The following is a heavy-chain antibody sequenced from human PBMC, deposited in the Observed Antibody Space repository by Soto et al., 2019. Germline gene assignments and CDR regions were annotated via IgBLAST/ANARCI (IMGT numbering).Heavy chain of an antibody. CDR3: AKEVPSKTGTTRYFDY. J-gene: IGHJ4*02. Sequence: GGSLRLSCAASGFTFSSYGMHWVRQAPGKGLEWVAVISYDGSNKYYADSVKGRFTISRDNSKNTLYLQMNSLRAEDTAVYYCAKEVPSKTGTTRYFDYWGQGTLVTVYS. CDR2: ISYDGSNK. CDR1: GFTFSSYG. V-gene: IGHV3-30*18. D-gene: IGHD1-1*01.